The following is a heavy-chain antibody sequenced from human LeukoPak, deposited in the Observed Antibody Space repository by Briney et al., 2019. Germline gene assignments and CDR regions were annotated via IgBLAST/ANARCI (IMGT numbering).Heavy chain of an antibody. CDR1: GFTFSSYS. CDR2: ISSSSSTI. Sequence: TGGSLRLSCAASGFTFSSYSMNWVRQAPGKGLEWVSYISSSSSTIYYADSVKGRFTISRDNAKNSLHLQMNSLRAEDTAVYYCAKDPSSSWFGDYFDYWGQGTLVTVSS. V-gene: IGHV3-48*01. D-gene: IGHD6-13*01. J-gene: IGHJ4*02. CDR3: AKDPSSSWFGDYFDY.